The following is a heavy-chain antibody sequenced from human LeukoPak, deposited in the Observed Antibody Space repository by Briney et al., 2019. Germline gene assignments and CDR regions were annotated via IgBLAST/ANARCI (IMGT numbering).Heavy chain of an antibody. V-gene: IGHV3-7*03. Sequence: PGGSLRLSCVASGFTFSGYWMGWVRQAPGKGLEWVASIKKDGSDKYYVDSVKGRYTISRDNAKNSLYLQMNSLRAEDTAVYYCVRNSGELGAWGQGTLVTVSS. J-gene: IGHJ5*02. D-gene: IGHD2-21*01. CDR2: IKKDGSDK. CDR3: VRNSGELGA. CDR1: GFTFSGYW.